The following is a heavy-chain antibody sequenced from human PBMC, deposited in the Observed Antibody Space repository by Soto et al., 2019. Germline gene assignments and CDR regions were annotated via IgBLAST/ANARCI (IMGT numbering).Heavy chain of an antibody. Sequence: GGSLRLSCAASGFPFSSYSMNWVRQAPGKGLEWVSYISSSSSTIYYADSVKGRFTISRDNSKNTLYLQMNSLRAEDTAVYYCSSMVRGAPAYWGQGTLVTVSS. CDR3: SSMVRGAPAY. V-gene: IGHV3-48*01. CDR2: ISSSSSTI. CDR1: GFPFSSYS. J-gene: IGHJ4*02. D-gene: IGHD3-10*01.